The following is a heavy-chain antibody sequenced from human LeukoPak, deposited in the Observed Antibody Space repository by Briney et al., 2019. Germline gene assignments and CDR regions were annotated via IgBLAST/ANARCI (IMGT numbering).Heavy chain of an antibody. Sequence: PSQTLSLTCTVSGGSISSGSYYWSWIRQPAGKGLEWIGRIYTSGSTNYNPSLKSRVTIPVDTSQNQFSLKLTSVTAADTAVYYCARVTIFGVVFDPWGQGTLVTVSS. V-gene: IGHV4-61*02. J-gene: IGHJ5*02. CDR1: GGSISSGSYY. CDR2: IYTSGST. D-gene: IGHD3-3*01. CDR3: ARVTIFGVVFDP.